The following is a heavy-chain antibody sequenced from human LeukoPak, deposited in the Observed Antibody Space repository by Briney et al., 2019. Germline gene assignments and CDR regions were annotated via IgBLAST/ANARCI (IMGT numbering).Heavy chain of an antibody. Sequence: ASVKVSCTASGGTFSSYAISWVRQAPGQGLEWMGWINPNSGGTNYAQKFQGRVTMTRDTSISTAYMELSRLRSDDTAVYYCARDVSGYGGYWGQGTLVTVSS. CDR2: INPNSGGT. V-gene: IGHV1-2*02. J-gene: IGHJ4*02. CDR3: ARDVSGYGGY. D-gene: IGHD5-12*01. CDR1: GGTFSSYA.